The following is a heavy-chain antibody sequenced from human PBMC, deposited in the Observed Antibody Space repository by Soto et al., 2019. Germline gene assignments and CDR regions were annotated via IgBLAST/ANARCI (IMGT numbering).Heavy chain of an antibody. CDR1: GGSISSYY. CDR2: MYHSGST. J-gene: IGHJ5*02. Sequence: PSETLSLTCTVSGGSISSYYWSWIRQPPGKGLEWIGYMYHSGSTNYNPSLKSRVTISVDTSKNQFSLKLSSVTAADTAVYYCARYCSGGSCYLDPWGQGTLVTV. V-gene: IGHV4-59*01. CDR3: ARYCSGGSCYLDP. D-gene: IGHD2-15*01.